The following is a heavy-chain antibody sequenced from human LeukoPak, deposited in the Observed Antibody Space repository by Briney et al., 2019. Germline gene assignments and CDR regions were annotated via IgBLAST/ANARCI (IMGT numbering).Heavy chain of an antibody. J-gene: IGHJ4*02. CDR1: GFTFTDYY. CDR2: VSVSGTTM. CDR3: ARGAGYGGNFGSYTTYFDY. V-gene: IGHV3-11*01. Sequence: GGSLRLSCATSGFTFTDYYMSWIRQAPGKGLEWVSYVSVSGTTMYYADSVKGRFTLSRDNAKNSLYLQMNSLRAEDTAVYYCARGAGYGGNFGSYTTYFDYWGQGTLVTVSS. D-gene: IGHD4-23*01.